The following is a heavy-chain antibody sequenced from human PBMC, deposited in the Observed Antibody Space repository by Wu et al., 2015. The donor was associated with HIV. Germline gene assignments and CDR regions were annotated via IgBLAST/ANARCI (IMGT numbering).Heavy chain of an antibody. D-gene: IGHD3-10*01. CDR3: ARARDGSGSYYFYYYYGMDV. CDR1: GYTFTSYY. Sequence: QVQLVQSGAEVKKPGASVEVSCKASGYTFTSYYMHWVRQAPGQGLEWMGIINPSGGSTSYAQKFQGRVTMTRDTSTSTVYMELSSLRSEDTAVYYCARARDGSGSYYFYYYYGMDVWGQGTTVTGLL. J-gene: IGHJ6*02. CDR2: INPSGGST. V-gene: IGHV1-46*01.